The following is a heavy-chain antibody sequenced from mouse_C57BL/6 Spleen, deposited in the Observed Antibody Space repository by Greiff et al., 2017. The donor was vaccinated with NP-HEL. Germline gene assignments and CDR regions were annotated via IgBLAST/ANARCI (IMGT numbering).Heavy chain of an antibody. CDR3: ARPERTGDWFAY. CDR2: ISSGGSYT. J-gene: IGHJ3*01. CDR1: GFTFSSYG. Sequence: DVKLVESGGDLVKPGGSLKLSCAASGFTFSSYGMSWVRQTPDKRLEWVATISSGGSYTYYPDSVKGRFTISRDNAKNTLYLQMSSLKSEDTAMYYCARPERTGDWFAYWGQGTLVTVSA. V-gene: IGHV5-6*02.